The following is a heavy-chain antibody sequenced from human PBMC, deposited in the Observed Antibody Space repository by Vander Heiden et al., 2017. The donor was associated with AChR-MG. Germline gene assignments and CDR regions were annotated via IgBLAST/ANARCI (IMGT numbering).Heavy chain of an antibody. V-gene: IGHV3-21*01. D-gene: IGHD2-15*01. CDR3: ATYSGRGQGYYFDY. J-gene: IGHJ4*02. CDR2: ISSSSSYI. Sequence: DVQLVESGGGLVKPGGSLRLSCAASGFTFSSYSMNWVRQAPGKGLEWVSSISSSSSYIYYADSVKGRFTISRDNAKNSLYLQMNSLRAEDTAVYYCATYSGRGQGYYFDYWGQGTLVTVSS. CDR1: GFTFSSYS.